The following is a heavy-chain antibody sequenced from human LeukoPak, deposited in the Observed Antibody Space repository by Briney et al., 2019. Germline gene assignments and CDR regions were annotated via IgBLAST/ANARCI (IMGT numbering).Heavy chain of an antibody. CDR1: GYSLSSGYY. D-gene: IGHD3-10*01. J-gene: IGHJ4*02. CDR3: ARDFWSLAGPLLWFRELFAY. V-gene: IGHV4-38-2*02. Sequence: SETLSLTCAVSGYSLSSGYYWGWIRQPPGKGLEGIGSIYHSGSTYYNPSLKRRVTISVDTSKTQFSLKLSSVTAADTAVYYCARDFWSLAGPLLWFRELFAYWGQGTLVTVSS. CDR2: IYHSGST.